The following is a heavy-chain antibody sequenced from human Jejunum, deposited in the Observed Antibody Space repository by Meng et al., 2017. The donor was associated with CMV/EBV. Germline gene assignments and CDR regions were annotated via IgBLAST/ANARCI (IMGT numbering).Heavy chain of an antibody. CDR2: ISTSGTTT. J-gene: IGHJ6*02. V-gene: IGHV3-48*03. D-gene: IGHD2-8*01. CDR3: ARDRYCHNGVCFAPNTYYFGMGV. Sequence: MSWVRQSPGKGLEWVSYISTSGTTTYYTDAVKGRFTIFRDNAKNSLYLQMNSLRAEDTAVYYCARDRYCHNGVCFAPNTYYFGMGVWGQGTTVTVSS.